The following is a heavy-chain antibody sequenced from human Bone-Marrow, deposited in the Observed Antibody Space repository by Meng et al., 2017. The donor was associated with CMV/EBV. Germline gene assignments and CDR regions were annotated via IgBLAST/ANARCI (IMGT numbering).Heavy chain of an antibody. CDR2: IIPIFGTA. V-gene: IGHV1-69*05. CDR1: GGTFSSYA. Sequence: SVKVSCKASGGTFSSYAISWVRQAPGQGLEWMGGIIPIFGTANYAQKFQGRVTITTDESTSTAYMELSSLRSEDTAVYYCARGNGNGGYFDYWGQGTLVTVSS. D-gene: IGHD3-16*01. J-gene: IGHJ4*02. CDR3: ARGNGNGGYFDY.